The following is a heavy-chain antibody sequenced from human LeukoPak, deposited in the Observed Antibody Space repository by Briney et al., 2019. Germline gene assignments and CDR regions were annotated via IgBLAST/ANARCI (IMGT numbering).Heavy chain of an antibody. J-gene: IGHJ5*02. D-gene: IGHD1-1*01. CDR2: IYGSGST. Sequence: SETLSLTCIVSGDSMSNYYWSWIRQPPGKGLEWIGHIYGSGSTNYNPSLKSRVTLSVDTSKNQFSLKLSSVTAADTAVYYCAREGTSGTHLNWFDPWGQGTLVTVSS. CDR1: GDSMSNYY. CDR3: AREGTSGTHLNWFDP. V-gene: IGHV4-59*01.